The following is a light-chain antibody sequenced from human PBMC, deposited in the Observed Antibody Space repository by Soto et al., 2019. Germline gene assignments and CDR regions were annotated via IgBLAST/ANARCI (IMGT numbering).Light chain of an antibody. CDR2: DVS. Sequence: VLTQPASVSGSPGQWITISCTGTSSDVGGYNYVSWYQQHPGKAPKLMIYDVSNRPSGVSNRFSGSKSGNTASLTISGLQAEDEADYYCSSYTSSSTLYIFGTGTKVTVL. J-gene: IGLJ1*01. CDR1: SSDVGGYNY. V-gene: IGLV2-14*01. CDR3: SSYTSSSTLYI.